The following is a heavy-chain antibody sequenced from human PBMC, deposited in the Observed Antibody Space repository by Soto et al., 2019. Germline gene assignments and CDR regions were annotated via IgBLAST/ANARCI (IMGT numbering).Heavy chain of an antibody. CDR1: GFTFSSYS. V-gene: IGHV3-21*01. D-gene: IGHD4-17*01. CDR3: ARELWGTVTDGGGAFDI. Sequence: EVQLVESGGGLVKPGGSLRLSCAASGFTFSSYSMNWVRQAPGKGLEWVSSISSSSSYIYYADSVKGRFTISRDNAKNSLDLQMNSLRAEDTAVYYCARELWGTVTDGGGAFDIWGQGTMVTVSS. J-gene: IGHJ3*02. CDR2: ISSSSSYI.